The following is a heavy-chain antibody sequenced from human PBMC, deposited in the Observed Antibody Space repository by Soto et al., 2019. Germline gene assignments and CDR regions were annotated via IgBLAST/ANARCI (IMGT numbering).Heavy chain of an antibody. J-gene: IGHJ4*02. CDR1: GFTVSSKY. CDR3: VQTTGWPGFDF. Sequence: EVQLVESGGGLIQPGGSLRLSCAASGFTVSSKYMTWVRQAPGKGLEWVSVIYGGGTTYYADSVKGRFTISGDNSKNTLYLQMTSLRAEGTAVYYCVQTTGWPGFDFWGQGTLVTVSS. V-gene: IGHV3-53*01. D-gene: IGHD6-19*01. CDR2: IYGGGTT.